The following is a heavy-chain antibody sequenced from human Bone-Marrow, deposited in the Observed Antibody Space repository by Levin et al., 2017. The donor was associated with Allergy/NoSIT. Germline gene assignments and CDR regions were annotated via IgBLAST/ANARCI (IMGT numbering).Heavy chain of an antibody. CDR1: GFTFNSYG. Sequence: GGSLRLSCAASGFTFNSYGMHWVRQAPGKGLEWVAVIWYDGTGRYYADSVKGRFTISRDNSKNTLYLQMNSLRAEDTAVYCCARDLTRSGSGSHYPPSPYDYNYGMDVWGQGTTVTVSS. J-gene: IGHJ6*02. D-gene: IGHD3-10*01. V-gene: IGHV3-33*01. CDR2: IWYDGTGR. CDR3: ARDLTRSGSGSHYPPSPYDYNYGMDV.